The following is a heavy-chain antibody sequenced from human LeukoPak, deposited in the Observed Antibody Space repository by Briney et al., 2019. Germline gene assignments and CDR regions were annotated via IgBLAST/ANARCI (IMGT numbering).Heavy chain of an antibody. D-gene: IGHD3-22*01. Sequence: PGGSLRLSCAASGFTFSSYWMHWVRQAPGKGLVWVSRIKGDGNTNYADSVKGRFTISRDNAKNTVSLQMNSLRAEDTGVYYCARAPSEIGGYYPEYFRHWGQGTLLTVSS. CDR2: IKGDGNT. CDR1: GFTFSSYW. V-gene: IGHV3-74*01. CDR3: ARAPSEIGGYYPEYFRH. J-gene: IGHJ1*01.